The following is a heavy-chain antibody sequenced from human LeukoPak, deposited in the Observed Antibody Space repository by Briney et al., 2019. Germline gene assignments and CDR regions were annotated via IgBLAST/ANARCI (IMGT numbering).Heavy chain of an antibody. J-gene: IGHJ3*02. CDR3: ARDLGYDSSGPHASDI. CDR1: GFTFSSYS. V-gene: IGHV3-21*01. D-gene: IGHD3-22*01. Sequence: PGGSLRLSCAASGFTFSSYSMNWVRQAPGKGLEWVSSISSSSSYIYYADSVKGRFTISRDNAKNTLYLQMNSLRAEDTAVYYCARDLGYDSSGPHASDIWGQGTMVTVSS. CDR2: ISSSSSYI.